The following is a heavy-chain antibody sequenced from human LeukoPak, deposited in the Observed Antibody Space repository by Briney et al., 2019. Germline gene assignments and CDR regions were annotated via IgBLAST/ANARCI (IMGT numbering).Heavy chain of an antibody. J-gene: IGHJ3*02. CDR1: GYTVTSYT. Sequence: ASVKVSCKASGYTVTSYTMNWVRQAPGQGLEWMGWISAYNGNTNYAQKLQGRVTMTTDTSTSTAYMELRSLRSDDTAVYYCARDARGALDAFDIWGQGTMVTVSS. D-gene: IGHD1-26*01. V-gene: IGHV1-18*01. CDR3: ARDARGALDAFDI. CDR2: ISAYNGNT.